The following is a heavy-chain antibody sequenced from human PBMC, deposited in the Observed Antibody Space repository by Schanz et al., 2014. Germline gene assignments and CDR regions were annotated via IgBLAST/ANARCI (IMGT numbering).Heavy chain of an antibody. CDR3: ARGRSLGWCDY. Sequence: EVRLVESGGGLVEPGGSLRLSCAASGFAFDTYWMSWVRQAPGKGLEWVANIKHDGSEKYYVDSVKGRFTISRDNAKNSLYLQMHSLRAEDTAVYYCARGRSLGWCDYWGQGTLVTVSS. V-gene: IGHV3-7*01. CDR2: IKHDGSEK. J-gene: IGHJ4*02. D-gene: IGHD2-21*01. CDR1: GFAFDTYW.